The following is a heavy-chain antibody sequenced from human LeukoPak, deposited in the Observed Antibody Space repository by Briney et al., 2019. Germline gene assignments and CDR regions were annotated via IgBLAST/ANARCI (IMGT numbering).Heavy chain of an antibody. CDR3: TRAGYTNGYDY. D-gene: IGHD6-19*01. V-gene: IGHV3-74*01. CDR1: SLTFSGPW. J-gene: IGHJ4*02. CDR2: IILVGRAT. Sequence: GGSLRPSCVASSLTFSGPWMHSVRHVPGKWLVSVSLIILVGRATGHADSVEGRLTTSRVKAKHTLYLETNRLTTQHTYLYFSTRAGYTNGYDYWGQGTLVTVSS.